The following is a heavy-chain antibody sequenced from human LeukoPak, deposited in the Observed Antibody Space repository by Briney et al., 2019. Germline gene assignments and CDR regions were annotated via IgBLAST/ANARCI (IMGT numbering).Heavy chain of an antibody. CDR3: AKGGQDFDFWRFDL. D-gene: IGHD3-3*01. V-gene: IGHV3-23*01. Sequence: GGSLRLSCASSGFSFSDSAVSWVRHSPGEGLKWVSSISDTGGRTYYADSVKGRFTITRDNSRNTVNLQMNGLRADDTARYYCAKGGQDFDFWRFDLWGQGILDIVSS. CDR2: ISDTGGRT. J-gene: IGHJ5*02. CDR1: GFSFSDSA.